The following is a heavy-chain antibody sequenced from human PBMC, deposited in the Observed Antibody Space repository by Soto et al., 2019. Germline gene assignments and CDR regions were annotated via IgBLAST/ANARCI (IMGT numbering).Heavy chain of an antibody. CDR2: ISSNGGST. Sequence: GGSLRLSCSASGFTFSSYAMHWVRQAPGKGLEYVSAISSNGGSTYYADSVKGRFTISRDNSKNTLYLQMSSLRAEDTAVYYCVKGGPRIAAPSLDYWGQGTLVTVSS. CDR1: GFTFSSYA. J-gene: IGHJ4*02. D-gene: IGHD6-6*01. CDR3: VKGGPRIAAPSLDY. V-gene: IGHV3-64D*08.